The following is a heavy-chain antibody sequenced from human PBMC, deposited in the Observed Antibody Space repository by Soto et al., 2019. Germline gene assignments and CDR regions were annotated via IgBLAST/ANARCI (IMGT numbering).Heavy chain of an antibody. CDR3: VRDPQRNDY. CDR2: ISASNGNR. J-gene: IGHJ4*02. D-gene: IGHD2-2*01. CDR1: GYDFSSYG. V-gene: IGHV1-18*04. Sequence: QVQLVQSGAEVKKPGASVKVSYKASGYDFSSYGISWVRQAPGQGLEWMGWISASNGNRDYAQQFQGRVTMTSDTSRTTAYMELRSLRSDDTAVYYCVRDPQRNDYWGQGTLVNVSS.